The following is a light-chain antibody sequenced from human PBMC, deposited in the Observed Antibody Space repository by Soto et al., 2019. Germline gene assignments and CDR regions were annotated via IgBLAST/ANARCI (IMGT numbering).Light chain of an antibody. Sequence: QSVLTQPASVSGSPGQSITISCTGTSSDVGNYNYVSWYQLHPGKAPKLMISEVNNRPSGVSNRFSGSKSGNTASLTISGLQAEDEADYYCSSYTSTTTPYVFGTGTKGTVL. CDR3: SSYTSTTTPYV. CDR1: SSDVGNYNY. CDR2: EVN. V-gene: IGLV2-14*01. J-gene: IGLJ1*01.